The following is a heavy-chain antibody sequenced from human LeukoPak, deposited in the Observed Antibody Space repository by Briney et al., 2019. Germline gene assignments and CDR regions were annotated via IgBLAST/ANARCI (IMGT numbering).Heavy chain of an antibody. V-gene: IGHV3-21*01. D-gene: IGHD2-21*02. CDR3: ARAPGWDRLRFDI. CDR2: ISSSSSYI. Sequence: PGGSLRLSCAASGFTFSSYSMNWVRQAPGKGLEWVSSISSSSSYIYYADSVKGRFTISRDNAKNSLYLQMNSLRAEDTAVYYCARAPGWDRLRFDIWGQGTMVTVSS. CDR1: GFTFSSYS. J-gene: IGHJ3*02.